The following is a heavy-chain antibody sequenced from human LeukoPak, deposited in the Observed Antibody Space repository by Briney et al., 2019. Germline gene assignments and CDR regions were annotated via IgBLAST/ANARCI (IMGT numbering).Heavy chain of an antibody. D-gene: IGHD6-13*01. CDR3: ERSQPRKQQLAPYYYGMDV. Sequence: ASVKVSCKASGYTFTSYDINWVRQATGQGLEWMGWMNPNSGNTGYAQKFQGRVTMTRNTSISTAYMELSSLRSEDTAVYYCERSQPRKQQLAPYYYGMDVWGQGTTVTVSS. J-gene: IGHJ6*02. CDR1: GYTFTSYD. V-gene: IGHV1-8*01. CDR2: MNPNSGNT.